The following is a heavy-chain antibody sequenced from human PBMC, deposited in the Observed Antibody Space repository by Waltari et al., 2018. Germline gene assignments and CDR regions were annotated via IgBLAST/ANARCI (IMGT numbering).Heavy chain of an antibody. D-gene: IGHD6-13*01. V-gene: IGHV1-2*02. J-gene: IGHJ4*02. Sequence: QVQLVQSGAEVKKPGASVKVSCKASGYTFTGYYMHWVRQAPGQGLEWMGWINPNSGGTNYAQKFQGRFTMTRDTSISTAYMELSRLRSDDTAVYYCARDRGSSSPATYFDYWGQGTLVTVSS. CDR2: INPNSGGT. CDR1: GYTFTGYY. CDR3: ARDRGSSSPATYFDY.